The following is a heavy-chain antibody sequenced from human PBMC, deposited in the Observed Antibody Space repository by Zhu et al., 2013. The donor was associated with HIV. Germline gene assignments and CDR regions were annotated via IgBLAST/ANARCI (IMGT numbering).Heavy chain of an antibody. CDR3: ARAIIAGRWFGVANIDY. CDR2: ISAYNGNT. V-gene: IGHV1-18*01. Sequence: QVQLVQSGAEVKKPGSSVKVSCKASGGTFSSYAISWVRQAPGQGLEWMGWISAYNGNTNYAQKLQGRVTMTTDTSTSTAYMELRSLRSDDTAVYYCARAIIAGRWFGVANIDYWGQGTLVTVSS. J-gene: IGHJ4*02. D-gene: IGHD3-10*01. CDR1: GGTFSSYA.